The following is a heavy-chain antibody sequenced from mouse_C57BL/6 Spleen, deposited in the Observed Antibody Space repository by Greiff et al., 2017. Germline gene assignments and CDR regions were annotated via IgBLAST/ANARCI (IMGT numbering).Heavy chain of an antibody. V-gene: IGHV14-3*01. CDR1: GFNIKNTY. J-gene: IGHJ4*01. CDR2: IDPANGNT. CDR3: ARSIYYYGSSYASYAMDC. D-gene: IGHD1-1*01. Sequence: VHVKQSVAELVRPGASVKLSCTASGFNIKNTYMHWVKQRPEQGLEWIGRIDPANGNTKYAPKFQGKATITSDTSSNTAYLQLSSLTSEDTAIYYCARSIYYYGSSYASYAMDCWGQGTSVTVSS.